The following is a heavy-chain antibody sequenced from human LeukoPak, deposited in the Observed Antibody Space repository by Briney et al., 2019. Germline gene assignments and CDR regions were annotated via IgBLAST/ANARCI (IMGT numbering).Heavy chain of an antibody. Sequence: ASVKASCKASGGTFSSYAISWVRQAPGQGLEWMGRIIPILGIANYAQKFQGRVTITADKSTSTAYMELSSLRSEDTAVYYCARGYSYGDYWGQGTLVTVSS. CDR2: IIPILGIA. D-gene: IGHD5-18*01. CDR1: GGTFSSYA. J-gene: IGHJ4*02. V-gene: IGHV1-69*04. CDR3: ARGYSYGDY.